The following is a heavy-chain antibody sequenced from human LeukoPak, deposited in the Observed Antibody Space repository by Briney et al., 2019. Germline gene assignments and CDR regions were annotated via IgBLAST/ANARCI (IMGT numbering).Heavy chain of an antibody. Sequence: SETLSLTCTVSSYSISSGYYWGWIRQPPGKGLEWIGSIYHSGSTYYNPSLKSRVTISVDTSKNQFSLKLSSVTAAGTAVYYCARSQLTYSGSYYFDYWGQGTLVTVSS. CDR3: ARSQLTYSGSYYFDY. D-gene: IGHD1-26*01. J-gene: IGHJ4*02. CDR2: IYHSGST. V-gene: IGHV4-38-2*02. CDR1: SYSISSGYY.